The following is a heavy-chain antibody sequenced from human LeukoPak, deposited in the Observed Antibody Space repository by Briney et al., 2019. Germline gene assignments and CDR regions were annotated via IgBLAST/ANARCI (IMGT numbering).Heavy chain of an antibody. V-gene: IGHV1-2*02. J-gene: IGHJ3*02. CDR3: AREAAVLLWFGEKAFDI. CDR2: INPNSGGT. D-gene: IGHD3-10*01. CDR1: GGTFSSYA. Sequence: ASVKVSCKASGGTFSSYAISWVRQAPGQGLEWMGWINPNSGGTNYAQKFQGRVTMTRDTSISTAYMELSRLRSDDTAVYYCAREAAVLLWFGEKAFDIWGQGTMVTVSS.